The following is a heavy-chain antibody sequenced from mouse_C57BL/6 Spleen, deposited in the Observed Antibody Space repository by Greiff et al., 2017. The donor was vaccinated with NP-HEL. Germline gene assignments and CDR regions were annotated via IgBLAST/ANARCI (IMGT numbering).Heavy chain of an antibody. CDR1: GYTFTSYG. V-gene: IGHV1-81*01. CDR3: ARGGGYGSSYGDY. D-gene: IGHD1-1*01. J-gene: IGHJ4*01. Sequence: VQLQQSGAELARPGASVKLSCKASGYTFTSYGISWVKQRTGQGLEWIGEIYPRSGNTYYNEKFKGKATLTADKSSSTAYMALRSLTAEDSAVYVCARGGGYGSSYGDYWGQGTSVTVSS. CDR2: IYPRSGNT.